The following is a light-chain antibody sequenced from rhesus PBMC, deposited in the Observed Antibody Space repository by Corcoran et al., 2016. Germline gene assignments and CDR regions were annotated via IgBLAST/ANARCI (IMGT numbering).Light chain of an antibody. V-gene: IGLV2-32*02. Sequence: QAALTQPRSVSGSPGQSVTISCTGTSSDIGAYNYVSWYQQHPDTAPELMIYEVSKRPSGVSDRFSGSKSGNTASLTSSGLQAEDESDYYCSSCTVSNTFIFGAGTRLTVL. CDR2: EVS. CDR3: SSCTVSNTFI. J-gene: IGLJ1*01. CDR1: SSDIGAYNY.